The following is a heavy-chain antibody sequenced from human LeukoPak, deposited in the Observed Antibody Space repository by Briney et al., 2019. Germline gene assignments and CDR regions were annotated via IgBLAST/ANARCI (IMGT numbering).Heavy chain of an antibody. CDR3: ARSPAAGTIHYYYNMDV. D-gene: IGHD6-13*01. CDR1: GYTFTGYY. Sequence: ASVKVSCKASGYTFTGYYMHWVRQAPGQGLEWMGWINPNSGGTNYAQKFQGRVTMTRDTSISTAYMELSRLRSDDTAVYYCARSPAAGTIHYYYNMDVWGKGTTVTISS. J-gene: IGHJ6*03. CDR2: INPNSGGT. V-gene: IGHV1-2*02.